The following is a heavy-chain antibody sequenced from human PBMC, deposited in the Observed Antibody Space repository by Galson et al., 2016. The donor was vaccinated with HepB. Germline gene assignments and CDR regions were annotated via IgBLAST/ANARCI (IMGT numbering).Heavy chain of an antibody. D-gene: IGHD2-15*01. CDR1: GFTFATYP. CDR2: IRDSGGGI. Sequence: SLRLSCAGSGFTFATYPMSWVRQAPGKGLEWVSGIRDSGGGIDYADSVRGRFTISRDNSKNTLYLQMNSLRAEDTAVYYCARNRHCSGGSCYGAWGQGTLVTVSS. J-gene: IGHJ5*02. V-gene: IGHV3-23*01. CDR3: ARNRHCSGGSCYGA.